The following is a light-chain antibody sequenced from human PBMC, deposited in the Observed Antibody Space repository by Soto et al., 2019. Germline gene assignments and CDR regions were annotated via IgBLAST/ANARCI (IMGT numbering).Light chain of an antibody. CDR1: SSDVGDYNY. V-gene: IGLV2-8*01. J-gene: IGLJ2*01. CDR3: SSNAGSNNLV. CDR2: EVS. Sequence: QSVLTQPPSASGTPGQSVTIPCTGTSSDVGDYNYVSWYQQHPGKAPKLMIHEVSRRPSGVPDRFSGSKSGNTASLTVSGLQAEDEADYYCSSNAGSNNLVFGGGTKATVL.